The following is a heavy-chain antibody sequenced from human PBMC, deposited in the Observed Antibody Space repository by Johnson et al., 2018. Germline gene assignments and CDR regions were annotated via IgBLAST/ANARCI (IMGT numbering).Heavy chain of an antibody. CDR1: GFTFNSYW. D-gene: IGHD1-26*01. CDR3: ARGGWDHGFDM. J-gene: IGHJ3*02. CDR2: INSEGRGT. Sequence: QLVESGGGLVQPGGSLRLSCAASGFTFNSYWFHWVRQAPGEGLVWVSRINSEGRGTIYSDSVKVRFPISRDKAKNTLHLQLNSLRAEDTAGYYCARGGWDHGFDMWGQGTMVTVSS. V-gene: IGHV3-74*02.